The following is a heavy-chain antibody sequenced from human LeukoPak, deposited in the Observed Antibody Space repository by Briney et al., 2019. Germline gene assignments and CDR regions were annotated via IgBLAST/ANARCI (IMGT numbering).Heavy chain of an antibody. J-gene: IGHJ4*02. Sequence: SVKVSCKASGGTFSRYAISWVRQAPGQGLEWMGGIIPIFGTANYAQKFQGRVTITADESTSTAYMELSSLRSEDTAVYYCARELRYDSSGYYLGYFDYWGQGTMVTVSS. V-gene: IGHV1-69*13. CDR1: GGTFSRYA. CDR3: ARELRYDSSGYYLGYFDY. D-gene: IGHD3-22*01. CDR2: IIPIFGTA.